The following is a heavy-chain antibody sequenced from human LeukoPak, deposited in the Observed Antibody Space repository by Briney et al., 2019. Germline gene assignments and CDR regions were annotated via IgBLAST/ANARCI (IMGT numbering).Heavy chain of an antibody. CDR1: GFTFSSYA. CDR2: ISGSGGST. D-gene: IGHD3-22*01. V-gene: IGHV3-23*01. Sequence: GGSLRLSCAASGFTFSSYAMSWVRQAPGKGLEWVSAISGSGGSTYYADSVKGRFTISRDNSKNTLYLQMNSLRAEDTAVHYCAKADMIVVVNCISWGQGTLVTVSS. J-gene: IGHJ5*02. CDR3: AKADMIVVVNCIS.